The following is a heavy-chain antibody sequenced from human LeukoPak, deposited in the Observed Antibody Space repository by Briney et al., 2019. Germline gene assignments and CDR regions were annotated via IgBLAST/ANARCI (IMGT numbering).Heavy chain of an antibody. J-gene: IGHJ4*02. V-gene: IGHV3-74*01. CDR2: IDNDGTNP. CDR3: AKSDPPLPY. CDR1: GFAYSNER. Sequence: GGSLRLSCAASGFAYSNERMHWVRQAPGMGLFWVSYIDNDGTNPTYVDSVKGRFTISRDNAKSTLYLHMNSLRPEDTGVYFCAKSDPPLPYWGQGTQVTVSS.